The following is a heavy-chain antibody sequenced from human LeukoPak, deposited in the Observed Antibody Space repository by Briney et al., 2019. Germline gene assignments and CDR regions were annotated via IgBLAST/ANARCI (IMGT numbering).Heavy chain of an antibody. CDR3: ARAPYYDSSGYYST. D-gene: IGHD3-22*01. CDR1: GYTFTSYG. V-gene: IGHV1-18*01. J-gene: IGHJ5*02. CDR2: ISAYNGST. Sequence: GASVKVSCKASGYTFTSYGISWVRQAPGQGLEWMGWISAYNGSTNHAQKLQGRVTMTTDTSTSTAYMELRSLRSDDTAVYYCARAPYYDSSGYYSTWGQGTLVTVSS.